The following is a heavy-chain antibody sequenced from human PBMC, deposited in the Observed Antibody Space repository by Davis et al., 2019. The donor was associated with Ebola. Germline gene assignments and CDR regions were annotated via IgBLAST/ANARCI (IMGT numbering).Heavy chain of an antibody. V-gene: IGHV3-23*01. Sequence: GGSLRLSCAASGFTFSSYAMSWVRPAPGKGLEWVSAISGSGGSTYYADSVKGRFTISRDNSKNTLYLQMNSLRAEDTAVYYCAKDQGMIRWYYFDYWGQGTLVTVSS. CDR1: GFTFSSYA. J-gene: IGHJ4*02. D-gene: IGHD4-23*01. CDR2: ISGSGGST. CDR3: AKDQGMIRWYYFDY.